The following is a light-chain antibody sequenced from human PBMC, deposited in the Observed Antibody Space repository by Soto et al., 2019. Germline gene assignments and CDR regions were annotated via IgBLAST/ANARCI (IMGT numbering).Light chain of an antibody. CDR1: QSVRND. Sequence: EIVLTQSPATLSLSPGERATLSCRASQSVRNDLVWCHQQPGQAPRVLIYSASNRATGIPARFSGSGSGTDFTLTISSLEPEDFAVYYCQQRTTSPPTFGGGTKVEMK. CDR2: SAS. J-gene: IGKJ4*01. V-gene: IGKV3-11*01. CDR3: QQRTTSPPT.